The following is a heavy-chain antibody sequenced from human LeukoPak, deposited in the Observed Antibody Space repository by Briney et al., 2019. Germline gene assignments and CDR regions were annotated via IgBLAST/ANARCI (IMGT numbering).Heavy chain of an antibody. CDR1: GGSMSRYY. CDR2: IYYSGST. CDR3: ARAVTAYWYFDL. J-gene: IGHJ2*01. V-gene: IGHV4-59*01. Sequence: SETLSLTCTVSGGSMSRYYWSWIRQPPGKGLEWIGYIYYSGSTNYNTSLKSRVTISVDASENQFSLKLSSVTAADTAVYYCARAVTAYWYFDLWGRGALVTVSS. D-gene: IGHD2-21*02.